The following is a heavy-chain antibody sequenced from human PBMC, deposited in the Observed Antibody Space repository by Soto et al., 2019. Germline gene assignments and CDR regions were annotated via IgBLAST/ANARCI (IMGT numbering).Heavy chain of an antibody. V-gene: IGHV1-18*04. CDR1: GYTFTSYG. J-gene: IGHJ5*02. D-gene: IGHD2-15*01. CDR2: ISAYNGNT. Sequence: WASVKVSCKASGYTFTSYGISWVRQAPGQGLEWMGWISAYNGNTNYAQKLQGRVTMTTDTSTSTAYMELRSLRSDDTAVYYCAREYYCSGGSCYSAWFDPWGQGTLVTVSS. CDR3: AREYYCSGGSCYSAWFDP.